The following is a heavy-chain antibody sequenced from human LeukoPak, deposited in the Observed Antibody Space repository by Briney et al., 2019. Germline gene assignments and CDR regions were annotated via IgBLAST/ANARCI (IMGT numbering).Heavy chain of an antibody. CDR2: ISYDGSNK. CDR3: ARWDDSSGTLDY. Sequence: PGGSLRLSCAASGFTFSSYAMHWVRQAPGKGLEWVAVISYDGSNKYYADSVKGRFTISRDNSKNTLYLQMNSLRAEDTAVYYCARWDDSSGTLDYWSQGTLVTVSS. V-gene: IGHV3-30-3*01. CDR1: GFTFSSYA. D-gene: IGHD3-22*01. J-gene: IGHJ4*02.